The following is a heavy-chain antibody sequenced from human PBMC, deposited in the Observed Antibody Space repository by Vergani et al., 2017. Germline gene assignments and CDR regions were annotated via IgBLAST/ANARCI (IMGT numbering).Heavy chain of an antibody. V-gene: IGHV3-23*01. D-gene: IGHD3-3*01. CDR2: ISGSGGST. CDR1: GFTFSSYA. J-gene: IGHJ4*02. Sequence: EVQLLESGGGLVQPGGSLRLSCAASGFTFSSYAMSWVRQAPGKGLEWVSAISGSGGSTYYADSVKGRFTISRDNSKNTLYLQMNSLRAEDTAVYYCARTMDFWSGYLPSDWGQGTLVTVSS. CDR3: ARTMDFWSGYLPSD.